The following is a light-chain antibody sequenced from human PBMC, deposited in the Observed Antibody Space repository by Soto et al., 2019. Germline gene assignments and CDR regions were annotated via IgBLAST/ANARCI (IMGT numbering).Light chain of an antibody. Sequence: EIVLTQSPGTLSLSPGERATLSCRASQSVSSSDLAWYQQKPGQAPRLLIYGASSRATGIPDRFSGRGSGTDFTLTISIVEPEDFSVYYCQQYGSSLGTFGPGTKVDIK. J-gene: IGKJ3*01. CDR1: QSVSSSD. V-gene: IGKV3-20*01. CDR2: GAS. CDR3: QQYGSSLGT.